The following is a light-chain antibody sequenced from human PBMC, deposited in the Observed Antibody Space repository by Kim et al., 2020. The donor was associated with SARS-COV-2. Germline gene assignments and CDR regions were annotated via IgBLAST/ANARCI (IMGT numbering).Light chain of an antibody. CDR2: GTS. CDR3: QQFHNSFYS. J-gene: IGKJ2*01. CDR1: QSVNTNY. V-gene: IGKV3-20*01. Sequence: EIVLTQSPGTLSLSPGERATLSCRASQSVNTNYLAWYQQKPGQSPRLLIYGTSRRATGVPDRFSGSGSGTDFTLTISRLEPEDFAVYYCQQFHNSFYSFGQGTKLEIK.